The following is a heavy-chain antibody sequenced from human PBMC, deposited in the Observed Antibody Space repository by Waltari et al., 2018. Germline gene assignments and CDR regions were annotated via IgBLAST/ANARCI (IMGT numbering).Heavy chain of an antibody. CDR1: GFTFSSYA. V-gene: IGHV3-23*01. J-gene: IGHJ4*02. CDR2: IRGRCGST. Sequence: EVQLLESGGGLVQPGGSLRLSCAASGFTFSSYAMSWVRQAPGKGLEWVSAIRGRCGSTYYADSVKGRFTISRDNSKNTLYLQMNSLRAEDTAVYYCAKCLRVAKGVDYWGQGTLVTVSS. CDR3: AKCLRVAKGVDY. D-gene: IGHD3-3*01.